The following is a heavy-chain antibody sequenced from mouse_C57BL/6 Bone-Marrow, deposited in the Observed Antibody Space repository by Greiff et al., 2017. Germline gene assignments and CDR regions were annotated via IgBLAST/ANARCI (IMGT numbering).Heavy chain of an antibody. CDR2: IDPSDSYT. J-gene: IGHJ2*01. CDR1: GYTFTSYW. CDR3: ARIPYYYGSSYSYFDY. V-gene: IGHV1-50*01. Sequence: QVQLQQPGAELVKPGASVKLSCKASGYTFTSYWMQWVKQRPGQGLEWIGEIDPSDSYTNHNQKFKGKATLTVDTSSSTAYMQLSSLTSEDSAVYYCARIPYYYGSSYSYFDYWGQGTTLTVSS. D-gene: IGHD1-1*01.